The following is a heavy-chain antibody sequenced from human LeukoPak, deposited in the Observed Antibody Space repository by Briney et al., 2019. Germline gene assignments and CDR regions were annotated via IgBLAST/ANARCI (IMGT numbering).Heavy chain of an antibody. Sequence: SETLSLTCAVSGGSISSGGYSWSWIRQPPGKGLEWIGYIYHSGSTYYNPSLKSRVTISVDRSKNQFSLKLSSVTAADTAVYYCARGYSYGKSFPDYIDYWGQGTLVTVSS. CDR2: IYHSGST. CDR3: ARGYSYGKSFPDYIDY. J-gene: IGHJ4*02. CDR1: GGSISSGGYS. V-gene: IGHV4-30-2*01. D-gene: IGHD5-18*01.